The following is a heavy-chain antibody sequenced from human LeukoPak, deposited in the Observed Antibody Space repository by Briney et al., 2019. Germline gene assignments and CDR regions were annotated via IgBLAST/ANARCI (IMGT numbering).Heavy chain of an antibody. CDR3: ARVALSTGCADY. V-gene: IGHV3-30*04. D-gene: IGHD2-15*01. CDR1: GFTFSSYA. J-gene: IGHJ4*02. CDR2: ISYDGSNK. Sequence: GGSLRLSCAASGFTFSSYAMHWVRQAPGKGLEWVAVISYDGSNKYYADSVKGRFTISRDNSKNTLYLQMNSLRAEETAVYYCARVALSTGCADYWGQGTLVTVSS.